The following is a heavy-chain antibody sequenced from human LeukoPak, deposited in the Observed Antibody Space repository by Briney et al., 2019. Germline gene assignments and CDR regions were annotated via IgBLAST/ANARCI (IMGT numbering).Heavy chain of an antibody. CDR1: GFTFRTSG. CDR2: LQFDGSSE. Sequence: GGSLRLSCAASGFTFRTSGMHWVRQAPGKGLEWVAFLQFDGSSEYYADSVKGRFTVSRDNSRNTLFLQVNSLRADDTAVYYCARESNRIQLGAFDIWGQGTMVTVSS. CDR3: ARESNRIQLGAFDI. J-gene: IGHJ3*02. V-gene: IGHV3-30*02. D-gene: IGHD5-18*01.